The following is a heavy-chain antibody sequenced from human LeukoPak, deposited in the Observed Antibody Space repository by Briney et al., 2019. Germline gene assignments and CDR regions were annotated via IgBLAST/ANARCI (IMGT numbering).Heavy chain of an antibody. CDR2: IRTRAKCYTT. V-gene: IGHV3-72*01. Sequence: PGGSLRLACAAARFTFSDHYMDWVRQAPGKGLEWVARIRTRAKCYTTLYDPSVRDRFSISRDDSTNSVYLQMNSLKTEDTAVYFCARVGDYYDTRGFSSDAFDIWGLGTMVTVAS. CDR3: ARVGDYYDTRGFSSDAFDI. D-gene: IGHD3-22*01. J-gene: IGHJ3*02. CDR1: RFTFSDHY.